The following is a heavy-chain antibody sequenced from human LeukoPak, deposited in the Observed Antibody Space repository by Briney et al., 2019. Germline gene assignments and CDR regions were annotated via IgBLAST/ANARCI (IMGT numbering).Heavy chain of an antibody. CDR1: GGSFSGYY. CDR3: ARSSMSDYRKYYYYYMDV. D-gene: IGHD4-11*01. J-gene: IGHJ6*03. V-gene: IGHV4-34*01. CDR2: INHSGST. Sequence: SETLSLTCAVYGGSFSGYYWSWIRQPPGKGLEWIGEINHSGSTNYNPSLKSRVTISVDTSKNQFSLKLSSVTAADTAVYYCARSSMSDYRKYYYYYMDVWGKGTTVTVSS.